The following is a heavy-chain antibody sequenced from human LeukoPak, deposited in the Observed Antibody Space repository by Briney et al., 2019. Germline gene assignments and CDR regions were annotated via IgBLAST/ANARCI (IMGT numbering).Heavy chain of an antibody. V-gene: IGHV4-59*08. Sequence: SETLSLTCTVSGGSIRSYYWSWVRQPRGKGLEWIGYIYYTGTTNYNPSLRSRVTISVETSKNQFSLRLSSATAADTAVYYCARQDPVDTAMDSFDYWGQGTLVTVSS. D-gene: IGHD5-18*01. CDR3: ARQDPVDTAMDSFDY. J-gene: IGHJ4*02. CDR1: GGSIRSYY. CDR2: IYYTGTT.